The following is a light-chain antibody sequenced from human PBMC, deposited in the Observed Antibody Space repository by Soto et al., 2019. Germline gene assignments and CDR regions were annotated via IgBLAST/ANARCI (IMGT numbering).Light chain of an antibody. V-gene: IGKV3-15*01. CDR2: GAS. CDR1: QSVSSN. J-gene: IGKJ1*01. Sequence: EVVLTQPPVTLSLSSVARPTLSCRASQSVSSNLAWYQQKPGQAPRLLIYGASTRATGIPDRFSGSGSGTEFTLTISRLKSEDFAVYYCQKYNNWPQWKFGKGTTVDIK. CDR3: QKYNNWPQWK.